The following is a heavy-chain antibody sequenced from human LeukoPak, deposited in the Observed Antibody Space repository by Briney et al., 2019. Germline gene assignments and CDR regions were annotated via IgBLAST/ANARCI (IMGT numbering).Heavy chain of an antibody. CDR3: ASATYYDFWSGYYRFDY. V-gene: IGHV1-69*13. D-gene: IGHD3-3*01. CDR1: GGTFSSYA. J-gene: IGHJ4*02. CDR2: IIPIFGTA. Sequence: SVKVSCKASGGTFSSYAISWVRQAPGQGLEWMGGIIPIFGTASYAQKFQGRVTITADESTSTAYMELSSLRSEDTAVYYCASATYYDFWSGYYRFDYWGQGTLVTVSS.